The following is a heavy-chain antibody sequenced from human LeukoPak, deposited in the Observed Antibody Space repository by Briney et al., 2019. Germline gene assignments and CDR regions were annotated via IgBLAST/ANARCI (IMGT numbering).Heavy chain of an antibody. Sequence: ASVKVSRKASGYTFTSYGISWVRQAPGQGLEWMGWISAYNGNTNYAQKLQGRVTMTTDTSTSTAYMELRSLRSDDTAVYYCARAKDYDILTGYYKDFDYWGQGTLVTVSS. J-gene: IGHJ4*02. CDR1: GYTFTSYG. D-gene: IGHD3-9*01. V-gene: IGHV1-18*04. CDR2: ISAYNGNT. CDR3: ARAKDYDILTGYYKDFDY.